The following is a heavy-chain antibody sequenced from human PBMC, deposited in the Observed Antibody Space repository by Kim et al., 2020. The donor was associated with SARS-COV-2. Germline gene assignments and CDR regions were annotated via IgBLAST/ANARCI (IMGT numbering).Heavy chain of an antibody. V-gene: IGHV3-74*01. CDR3: GSGGQCPMHCNYLVG. CDR2: INTDGSST. J-gene: IGHJ6*01. CDR1: GLAFSSYW. Sequence: GGSLRLSCAASGLAFSSYWMHWVRQAPGKGLVWVSGINTDGSSTSYADSVKGRFTVSRDNAKNTLYLQMNSLRAEDSAVYYCGSGGQCPMHCNYLVGWG. D-gene: IGHD1-7*01.